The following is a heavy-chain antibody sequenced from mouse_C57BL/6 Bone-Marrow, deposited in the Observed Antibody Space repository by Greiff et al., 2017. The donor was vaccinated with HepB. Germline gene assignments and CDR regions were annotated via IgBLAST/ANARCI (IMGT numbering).Heavy chain of an antibody. CDR2: IYPGNSDT. J-gene: IGHJ2*01. Sequence: VQLQQSGTVLARPGASVKMSCKTSGYTFTSYWMHWVKQRPGQGLEWIGAIYPGNSDTSYNQKFKGKAKLTAVTSASTAYMELSSLTTEDSAVYYCTRNSWDGGDFDYWGQGTTLTVSS. V-gene: IGHV1-5*01. CDR1: GYTFTSYW. CDR3: TRNSWDGGDFDY. D-gene: IGHD4-1*01.